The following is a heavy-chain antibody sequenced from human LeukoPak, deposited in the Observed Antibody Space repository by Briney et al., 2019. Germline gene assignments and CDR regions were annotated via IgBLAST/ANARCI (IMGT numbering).Heavy chain of an antibody. CDR3: ALPPRGDSSGRPYFDY. V-gene: IGHV1-69*05. J-gene: IGHJ4*02. CDR1: GGTFSSYA. Sequence: SVKVSCKASGGTFSSYAISWVRQAPGQGLEWMGRIIPIFGTANYAQKFQGRVTITTDESTSTAYMELSSLGSEDTAVYYCALPPRGDSSGRPYFDYWGQGTLVTVSS. D-gene: IGHD3-22*01. CDR2: IIPIFGTA.